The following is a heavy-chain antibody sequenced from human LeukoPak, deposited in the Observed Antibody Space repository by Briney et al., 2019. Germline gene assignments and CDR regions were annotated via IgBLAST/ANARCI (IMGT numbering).Heavy chain of an antibody. V-gene: IGHV4-59*01. J-gene: IGHJ2*01. CDR3: ARDKALRNWYFDL. Sequence: SETLSLTCTVSGASISSYYWGWIRQPPGKGLEWVGYILNTGSANYNPSLKSRVTISIDTSKNQFSLKLTSVTAADTAVYYCARDKALRNWYFDLWGRGTLATVSS. CDR1: GASISSYY. CDR2: ILNTGSA.